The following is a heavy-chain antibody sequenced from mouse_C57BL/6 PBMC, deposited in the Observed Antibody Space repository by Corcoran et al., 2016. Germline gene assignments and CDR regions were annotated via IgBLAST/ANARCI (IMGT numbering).Heavy chain of an antibody. CDR2: IYPGDGDT. D-gene: IGHD2-4*01. V-gene: IGHV1-80*01. CDR1: GYAFSSYW. J-gene: IGHJ2*01. CDR3: ARAGAYDYDVNFDY. Sequence: QVQLQQSGAELVKPGASVKISCKASGYAFSSYWMNWVKQRPGKGLEWIGQIYPGDGDTNYNGKFKGKATLTADKSSSTAYMQLSSLTSEDSAVYFCARAGAYDYDVNFDYWGQGTTLTVSS.